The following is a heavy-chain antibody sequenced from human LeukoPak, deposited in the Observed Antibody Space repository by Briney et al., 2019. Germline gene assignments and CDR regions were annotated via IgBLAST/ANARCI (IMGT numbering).Heavy chain of an antibody. V-gene: IGHV3-53*04. CDR1: GFTFGSYW. J-gene: IGHJ3*01. CDR3: AREYADNSGYYYGVFDL. CDR2: MYSGGST. Sequence: PGGSLRLSCAASGFTFGSYWMNWVRQAPGKGLEWVSVMYSGGSTYYADSVKGRFTISRHNSKNTLYLQMNGLRAEDTAVYYCAREYADNSGYYYGVFDLWGQGTMVTVSS. D-gene: IGHD3-22*01.